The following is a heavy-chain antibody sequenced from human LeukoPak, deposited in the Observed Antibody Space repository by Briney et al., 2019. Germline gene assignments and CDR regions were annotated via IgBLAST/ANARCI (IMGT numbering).Heavy chain of an antibody. CDR3: AKSRAPLSGWYLDSFDY. J-gene: IGHJ4*02. D-gene: IGHD6-19*01. Sequence: GGSLRLSCAASGFTFYDYAMHWVRQAPGKGLEWVSGISWNSGSIGYADSVKGRFTISRDNAKNSLYLQMNSLRAEDTALYYCAKSRAPLSGWYLDSFDYRGQGTLVTVSS. CDR2: ISWNSGSI. CDR1: GFTFYDYA. V-gene: IGHV3-9*01.